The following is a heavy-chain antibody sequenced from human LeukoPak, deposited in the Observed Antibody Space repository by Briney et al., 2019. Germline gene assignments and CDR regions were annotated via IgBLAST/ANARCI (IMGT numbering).Heavy chain of an antibody. CDR2: IYHSGST. J-gene: IGHJ4*02. CDR1: GYSISSGYY. D-gene: IGHD2/OR15-2a*01. Sequence: PSETLSLTCTVSGYSISSGYYWGWIRQPPGKGLEWIGSIYHSGSTYYNPSLKSRVTISVDTSKNQFSLKLSSVTAADTAVYYCARHVGYFSRFDSWGQGTLVTVSS. V-gene: IGHV4-38-2*02. CDR3: ARHVGYFSRFDS.